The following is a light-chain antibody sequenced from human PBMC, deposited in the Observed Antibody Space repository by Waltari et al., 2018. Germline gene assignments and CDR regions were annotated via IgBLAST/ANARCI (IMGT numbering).Light chain of an antibody. J-gene: IGKJ2*01. Sequence: DIQMTQSPSSLSASVGDTVTITCRASQSFRSWLAWYQQKPGKSPKLLIYKVSSLQTGVPSRFSGSESGTDFTLTINNLQPEDFATYHCLQYNSVPYTFVQGT. CDR2: KVS. CDR3: LQYNSVPYT. V-gene: IGKV1-5*03. CDR1: QSFRSW.